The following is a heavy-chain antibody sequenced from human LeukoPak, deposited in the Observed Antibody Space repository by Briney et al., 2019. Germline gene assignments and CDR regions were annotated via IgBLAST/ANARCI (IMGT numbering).Heavy chain of an antibody. D-gene: IGHD3-3*01. CDR3: ATHSLTYYDFVGAFDI. V-gene: IGHV4-61*02. CDR2: IYTSGST. Sequence: SQTLSLTCTVSGGSISSGSYYWSWIRQPAGKGLEWIGRIYTSGSTNYNPSLKSRVTISVDTSKNQFSLKLSSVTAADTAVYYCATHSLTYYDFVGAFDIWGQGTMVTVSS. CDR1: GGSISSGSYY. J-gene: IGHJ3*02.